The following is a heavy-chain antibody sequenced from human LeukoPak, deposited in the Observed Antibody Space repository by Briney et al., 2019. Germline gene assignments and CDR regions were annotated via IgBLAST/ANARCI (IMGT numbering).Heavy chain of an antibody. D-gene: IGHD2-15*01. CDR1: GYTFTGYY. Sequence: ASLKVSCKASGYTFTGYYIHWFRQAPGHGIEWEGWIDPNRGGTNYAQKFQGRVTTTSDTSITTAYMELSSLISDDTAVYYCARYILASNFFDPWGQGTLVTVSS. V-gene: IGHV1-2*02. CDR2: IDPNRGGT. J-gene: IGHJ5*02. CDR3: ARYILASNFFDP.